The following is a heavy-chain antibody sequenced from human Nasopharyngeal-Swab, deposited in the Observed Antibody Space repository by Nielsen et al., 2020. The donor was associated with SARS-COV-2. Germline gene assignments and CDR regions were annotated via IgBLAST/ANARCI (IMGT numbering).Heavy chain of an antibody. CDR3: ARDWRQLVSYYFDY. D-gene: IGHD6-13*01. Sequence: GESLKISCAASGFTFSSYAMHWVRQAPGKGLEWVAVISYDGSNKYYADPVKGRFTISRDNSKNTLYLQMNSLRAEDTAVYYCARDWRQLVSYYFDYWGQGTLVTVSS. CDR2: ISYDGSNK. V-gene: IGHV3-30-3*01. CDR1: GFTFSSYA. J-gene: IGHJ4*02.